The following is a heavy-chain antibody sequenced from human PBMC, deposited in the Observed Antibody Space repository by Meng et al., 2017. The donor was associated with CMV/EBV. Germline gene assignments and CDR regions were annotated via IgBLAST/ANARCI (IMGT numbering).Heavy chain of an antibody. CDR2: INHSGST. Sequence: SENLSLTCAVYGGSFSGYYWSWIRQPPGKGLEWIGEINHSGSTNYNPSLKSRVTISVDTSKNQFSLKLSSVTAADTAVYYCARAYGNWGQGTLVTVSS. CDR3: ARAYGN. V-gene: IGHV4-34*01. CDR1: GGSFSGYY. J-gene: IGHJ4*02. D-gene: IGHD4-17*01.